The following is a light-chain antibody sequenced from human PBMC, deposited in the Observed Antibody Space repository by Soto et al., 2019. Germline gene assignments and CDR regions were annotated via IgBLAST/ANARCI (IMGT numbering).Light chain of an antibody. Sequence: IQLTQSPSSLSASVGDRVTITCRTSQSISAYLTWYRQKPGQAPELLIYATSNLHSGVPSRFSGSGSVTEFTLTINSLQPEDLATYYCQQSHSSEYSFGQGTRLEIK. CDR2: ATS. V-gene: IGKV1-39*01. J-gene: IGKJ2*01. CDR1: QSISAY. CDR3: QQSHSSEYS.